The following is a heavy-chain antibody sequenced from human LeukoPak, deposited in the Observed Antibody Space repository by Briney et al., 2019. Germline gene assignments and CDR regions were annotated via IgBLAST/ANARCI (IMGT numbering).Heavy chain of an antibody. CDR3: AKGPRRGSSSWYSAFDI. CDR1: GFTFSSYG. J-gene: IGHJ3*02. D-gene: IGHD6-13*01. V-gene: IGHV3-30*18. Sequence: PGRSLRLSCAASGFTFSSYGMHWVRQAPGKGLEWVAVTSYDGSNKYYADSVKGRFTISRDNSKNTLYLQMNSLRAEDTAVYYCAKGPRRGSSSWYSAFDIWGQGTMVTVSS. CDR2: TSYDGSNK.